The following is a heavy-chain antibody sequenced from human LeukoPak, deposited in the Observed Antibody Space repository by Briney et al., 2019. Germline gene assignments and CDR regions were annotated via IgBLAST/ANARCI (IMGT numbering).Heavy chain of an antibody. CDR2: ISGSGGST. J-gene: IGHJ4*02. V-gene: IGHV3-23*01. Sequence: PGGSLRLSCAASGFTFSSYAMSWVRQAPGKGLEWVSAISGSGGSTYYADSVKGRFTISRDNSKNTLYLQMNSLRAEDTAVYYCAKSNTFLWFGELLPFDYWGQGTLVTVSS. CDR1: GFTFSSYA. CDR3: AKSNTFLWFGELLPFDY. D-gene: IGHD3-10*01.